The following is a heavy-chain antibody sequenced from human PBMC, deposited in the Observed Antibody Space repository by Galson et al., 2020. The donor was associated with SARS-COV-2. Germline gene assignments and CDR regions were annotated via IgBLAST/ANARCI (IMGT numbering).Heavy chain of an antibody. J-gene: IGHJ4*02. V-gene: IGHV3-30*18. CDR2: ISYDGGNI. CDR1: GFTFTGYG. Sequence: TGGSLRLSCAASGFTFTGYGMHWVRQAPGKGLEWVALISYDGGNIYYIDSVKGRFTISKHNSKNMLYLQMNSLRAEDTAVYYCVKGNGDGYKYLPYWGQGTLVTVSS. D-gene: IGHD5-12*01. CDR3: VKGNGDGYKYLPY.